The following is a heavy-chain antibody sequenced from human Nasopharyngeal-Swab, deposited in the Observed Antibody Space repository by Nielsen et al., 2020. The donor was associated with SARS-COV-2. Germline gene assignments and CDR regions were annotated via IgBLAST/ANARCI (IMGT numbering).Heavy chain of an antibody. V-gene: IGHV4-34*01. D-gene: IGHD1-1*01. CDR3: ARRCDDGGMDV. Sequence: WIRQPPGKGLEWIGEINHSGSTNYNPSLKSRVTISVLTSKNHFSLKLTSVTAADTAVYYCARRCDDGGMDVWGQGTAVTVSS. J-gene: IGHJ6*02. CDR2: INHSGST.